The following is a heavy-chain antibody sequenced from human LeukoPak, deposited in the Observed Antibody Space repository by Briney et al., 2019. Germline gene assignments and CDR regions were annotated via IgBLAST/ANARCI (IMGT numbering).Heavy chain of an antibody. CDR2: ISGSGGST. V-gene: IGHV3-23*01. D-gene: IGHD3-22*01. CDR3: ARYYYDSSGYSPAFDY. CDR1: GFTFSSYA. J-gene: IGHJ4*02. Sequence: GGSLRLSCAASGFTFSSYAMSWVRQAPGKGLEWVSAISGSGGSTYYADSVKGRFTISRDNAKNSLYLQMNSLRAEDTAVYYCARYYYDSSGYSPAFDYWGQGTLVTVSS.